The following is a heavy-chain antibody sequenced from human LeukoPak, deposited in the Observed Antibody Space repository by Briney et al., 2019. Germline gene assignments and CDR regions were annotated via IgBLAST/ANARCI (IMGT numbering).Heavy chain of an antibody. CDR3: ARGTGTSLLSLRAPWFDP. V-gene: IGHV4-30-2*01. CDR2: IYHSGST. Sequence: SETLSLTCAVSGGPISSGGYSWRWIRQPPGKGLEWIGYIYHSGSTYYNPSLKSRVTISVDRSKNQFSLKLSSVTAADTAVYYCARGTGTSLLSLRAPWFDPWGQGTLVIVSS. D-gene: IGHD1-1*01. CDR1: GGPISSGGYS. J-gene: IGHJ5*02.